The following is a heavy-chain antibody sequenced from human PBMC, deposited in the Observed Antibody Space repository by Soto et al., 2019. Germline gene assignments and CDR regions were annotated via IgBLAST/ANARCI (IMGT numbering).Heavy chain of an antibody. CDR2: IYYNGNT. Sequence: PSETLSLTCTVVGGYISSDYYYWNWIRQPPGKGLEWIGYIYYNGNTYYNPSLKSRLTISLDTSDNQFSLNLSSVTAADTAVYYCVRGKIITDTTFWFDPWGQGTLVTVSS. D-gene: IGHD1-7*01. J-gene: IGHJ5*02. CDR3: VRGKIITDTTFWFDP. CDR1: GGYISSDYYY. V-gene: IGHV4-30-4*01.